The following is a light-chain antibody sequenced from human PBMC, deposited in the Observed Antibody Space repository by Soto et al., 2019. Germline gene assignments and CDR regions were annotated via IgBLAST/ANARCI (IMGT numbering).Light chain of an antibody. CDR2: KVS. J-gene: IGKJ1*01. Sequence: DIVMTQTPLSSPVTLGQAASISCRSSQSLVHSDGNTYLSWFQQRPGQPPRLLFYKVSDRFSGVRGRFGGGGAGKDFTRTISRVEAEDVGVYYCMKATHSHWTCGQGTKVEIK. V-gene: IGKV2-24*01. CDR3: MKATHSHWT. CDR1: QSLVHSDGNTY.